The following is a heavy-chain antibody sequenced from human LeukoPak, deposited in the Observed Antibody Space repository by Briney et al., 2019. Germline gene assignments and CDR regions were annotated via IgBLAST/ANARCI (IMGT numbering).Heavy chain of an antibody. CDR1: GYTFTSYG. CDR2: ISAYNGNT. Sequence: ASVKVSCKASGYTFTSYGISWVRQAPGQWLEWMGWISAYNGNTNYAQKLQGRVTMTTDTSTSTAYMELRSLRSDDTAVYYCARDPLGHYYDSSGSFDYWGQGTLVTVSS. D-gene: IGHD3-22*01. J-gene: IGHJ4*02. CDR3: ARDPLGHYYDSSGSFDY. V-gene: IGHV1-18*01.